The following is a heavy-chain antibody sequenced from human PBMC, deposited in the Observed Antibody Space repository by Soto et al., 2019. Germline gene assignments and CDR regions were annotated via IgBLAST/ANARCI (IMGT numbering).Heavy chain of an antibody. J-gene: IGHJ4*02. D-gene: IGHD2-21*01. CDR1: GYTLTELS. V-gene: IGHV1-24*01. CDR3: ATEGPYCGGDCYSSFDY. CDR2: FDPEDGET. Sequence: GASVKVSCKVSGYTLTELSMHWVRQAPGKGLEWMGGFDPEDGETIYAQKFQGRVTMTEDTSTDTAYMELSSLRSEDTAVYYCATEGPYCGGDCYSSFDYWGQGTLVTVSS.